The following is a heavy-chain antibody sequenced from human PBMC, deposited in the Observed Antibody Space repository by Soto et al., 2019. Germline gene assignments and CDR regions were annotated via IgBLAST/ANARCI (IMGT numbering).Heavy chain of an antibody. V-gene: IGHV4-59*01. CDR2: IYYSGST. CDR1: GGSISSYY. D-gene: IGHD5-12*01. J-gene: IGHJ3*02. CDR3: ARVNTEMATMPDAFDI. Sequence: SETLSLTCTVSGGSISSYYWSWIRQPPGKGLEWIGYIYYSGSTNYNPSLKSRVTISVDTSKNQFSLKLSSVTAADTAVYYCARVNTEMATMPDAFDIWGQGTMVTVS.